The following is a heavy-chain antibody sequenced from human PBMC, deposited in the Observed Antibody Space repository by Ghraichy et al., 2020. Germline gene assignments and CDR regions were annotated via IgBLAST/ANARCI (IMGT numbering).Heavy chain of an antibody. CDR3: ARGGGMGIDKLKIWFDP. D-gene: IGHD2-2*03. V-gene: IGHV4-59*01. Sequence: SETLSLTCTVSGGSISSYYGSWSRQPSGKGLEWIGYIYYRGSTNYNPSLQSRVTISVDTSKNQVSLMLSSVTAADTAVYYCARGGGMGIDKLKIWFDPWGQGILV. CDR2: IYYRGST. CDR1: GGSISSYY. J-gene: IGHJ5*02.